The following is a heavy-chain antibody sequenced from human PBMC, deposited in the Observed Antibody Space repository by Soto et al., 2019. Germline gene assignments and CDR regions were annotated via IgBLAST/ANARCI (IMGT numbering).Heavy chain of an antibody. D-gene: IGHD6-19*01. CDR1: GGTFSSYA. J-gene: IGHJ6*02. V-gene: IGHV1-69*13. Sequence: SVKVSCKASGGTFSSYAISWVRQAPGQGLEWMGGIIPIFGTANYAQKFRGRVTITADESTSTAYMELSSLRSEDTAVYYCARPSSGWYYYYGMDVWGQGTTVTVSS. CDR3: ARPSSGWYYYYGMDV. CDR2: IIPIFGTA.